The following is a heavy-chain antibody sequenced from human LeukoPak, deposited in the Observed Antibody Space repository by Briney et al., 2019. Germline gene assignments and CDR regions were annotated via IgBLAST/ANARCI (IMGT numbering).Heavy chain of an antibody. V-gene: IGHV4-59*08. CDR2: IYYSGST. CDR1: GGSISSYY. J-gene: IGHJ5*02. Sequence: SETLSLTCTVSGGSISSYYWSWIRQPPGKGLEWIGYIYYSGSTNYNPSPKSRVTISVDTSKNQFSLKLSSVTAADTAVYYCARLGWNPTDWFDPWGQGTLVTVSS. CDR3: ARLGWNPTDWFDP. D-gene: IGHD1-1*01.